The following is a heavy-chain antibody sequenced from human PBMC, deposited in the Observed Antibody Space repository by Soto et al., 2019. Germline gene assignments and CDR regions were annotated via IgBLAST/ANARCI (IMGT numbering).Heavy chain of an antibody. J-gene: IGHJ4*02. CDR2: INHSGST. CDR1: GGSFSGYY. Sequence: QVQLQQWGAGLLKPSETLYLTCAVYGGSFSGYYGTWIRQPPGTGLEWIGEINHSGSTNYNPSLKSRVTISVDTSKNQFSLKLTSVTAADTAVYYCARDKITGLFDYWGQGTLVTVSS. D-gene: IGHD2-8*02. V-gene: IGHV4-34*01. CDR3: ARDKITGLFDY.